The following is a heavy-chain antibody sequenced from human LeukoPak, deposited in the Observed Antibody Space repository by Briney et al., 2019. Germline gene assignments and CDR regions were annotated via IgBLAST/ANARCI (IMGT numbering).Heavy chain of an antibody. CDR1: GFTFSSYG. CDR3: AKDFYDYGDIAFDI. D-gene: IGHD4-17*01. J-gene: IGHJ3*02. V-gene: IGHV3-30*02. Sequence: TGGSLRLSCAASGFTFSSYGMHWVRQAPPKGLEWVAFIRYDGSNKYYADSVKGRFTISRDNSKNTLYLQMNSLRAEDTAVYYCAKDFYDYGDIAFDIWGQGTMVTVSS. CDR2: IRYDGSNK.